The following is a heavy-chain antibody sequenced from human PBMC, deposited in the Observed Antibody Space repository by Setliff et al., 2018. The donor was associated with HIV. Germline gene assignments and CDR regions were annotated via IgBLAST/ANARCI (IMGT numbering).Heavy chain of an antibody. CDR2: AHYSGSN. Sequence: SETLSLPCTVSGGSIRSYYWSWIRQPPGKGLEWLGHAHYSGSNKNNPSLRSRISMAVDTSKNQVSLKLSSVTAADTAVYYCARVGYNDDSGYPYNWFDPGGQGTLVTVS. V-gene: IGHV4-59*01. CDR1: GGSIRSYY. J-gene: IGHJ5*02. D-gene: IGHD3-22*01. CDR3: ARVGYNDDSGYPYNWFDP.